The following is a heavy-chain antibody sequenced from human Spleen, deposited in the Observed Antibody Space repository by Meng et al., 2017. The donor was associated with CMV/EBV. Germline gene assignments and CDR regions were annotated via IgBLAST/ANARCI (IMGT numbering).Heavy chain of an antibody. CDR1: GYTFTSYG. CDR2: MNPNSGNT. V-gene: IGHV1-8*02. D-gene: IGHD2-2*01. CDR3: ARGTTYCSSTSCYSWFDP. J-gene: IGHJ5*02. Sequence: SVKVSCKASGYTFTSYGISWVRQAPGQGLEWMGWMNPNSGNTGYAQKFQGRVTMTRNTPISTAYMELSSLRSEDTAVYYCARGTTYCSSTSCYSWFDPRGQGTLVTVSS.